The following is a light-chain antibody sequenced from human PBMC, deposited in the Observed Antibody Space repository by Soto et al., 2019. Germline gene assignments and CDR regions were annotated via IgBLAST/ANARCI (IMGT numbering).Light chain of an antibody. CDR3: QQYNNWPLT. J-gene: IGKJ4*01. V-gene: IGKV3-15*01. Sequence: EIVSRQSPATLSVSPGARATLSCWASQSVSSNLAWYQQKPGQALRLLIYVASTRATGIPARFSGSGSGTEFTLTISSLQSEDFAVYYCQQYNNWPLTFGGGTKVDNK. CDR2: VAS. CDR1: QSVSSN.